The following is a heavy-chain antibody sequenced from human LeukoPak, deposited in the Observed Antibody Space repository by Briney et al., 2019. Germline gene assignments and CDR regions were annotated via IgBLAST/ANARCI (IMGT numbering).Heavy chain of an antibody. CDR2: INPNSGDT. V-gene: IGHV1-2*02. J-gene: IGHJ4*02. CDR1: GYTFTYYY. CDR3: ARNPYEYYFDY. D-gene: IGHD5-12*01. Sequence: ASVKVSCKASGYTFTYYYVHWLRQAPGQGLEWMGWINPNSGDTNYAQKFQGRVTMTRDTSIRTAYLELSGLRSDDTAVYYCARNPYEYYFDYWGQGTLLTVSS.